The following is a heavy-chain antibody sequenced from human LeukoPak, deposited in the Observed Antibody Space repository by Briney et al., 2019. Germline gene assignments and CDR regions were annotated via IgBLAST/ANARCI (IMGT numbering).Heavy chain of an antibody. J-gene: IGHJ4*02. CDR3: ATGGAQYYDY. D-gene: IGHD3-16*01. Sequence: GGSLRLSCETSGLTFTNYWMHWVRQAPGKGLVWVSRINSDGRSTIYADSVKGRFTISRDNAKNTVVLQMTSLSAEDTAVYYCATGGAQYYDYWGQGTVVTVSS. V-gene: IGHV3-74*01. CDR1: GLTFTNYW. CDR2: INSDGRST.